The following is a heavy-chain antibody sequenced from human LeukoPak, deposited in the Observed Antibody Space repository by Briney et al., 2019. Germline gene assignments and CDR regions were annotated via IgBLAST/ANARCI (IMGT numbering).Heavy chain of an antibody. V-gene: IGHV3-48*01. J-gene: IGHJ4*02. CDR3: ARGPTVTLDY. D-gene: IGHD4-17*01. CDR1: GFTFSNYD. CDR2: ISSSSSTI. Sequence: GGSLRLSCAGTGFTFSNYDMSWVRQAPGKGLEWVSYISSSSSTIYYADSVKGRFTISRDNSKNTLYLQMNSLRAEDTAVYYCARGPTVTLDYWGQGTLVTVSS.